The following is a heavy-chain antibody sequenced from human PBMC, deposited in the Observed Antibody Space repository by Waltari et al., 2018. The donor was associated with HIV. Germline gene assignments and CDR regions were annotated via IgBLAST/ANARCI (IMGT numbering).Heavy chain of an antibody. CDR3: ARDLEPKNYYYYGMDV. D-gene: IGHD3-3*01. CDR2: INAGNGNT. J-gene: IGHJ6*02. Sequence: QVQLVQSGAEVKKPGASVKVSCKASGYTFTSYAMHWVRQAPGQRLEWMGWINAGNGNTKYSQKFQGRVTITRDTSASTAYMELSSLRSEDTAVYYCARDLEPKNYYYYGMDVWGQGTTVTVSS. CDR1: GYTFTSYA. V-gene: IGHV1-3*01.